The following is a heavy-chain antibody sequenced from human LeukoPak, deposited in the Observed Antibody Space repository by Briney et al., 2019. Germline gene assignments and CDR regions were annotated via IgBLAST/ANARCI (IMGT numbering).Heavy chain of an antibody. J-gene: IGHJ4*02. CDR1: GYSFTSYW. CDR2: IYPGDSDT. CDR3: ARYLTAGYSSSWYCDY. Sequence: GESLQISCKGSGYSFTSYWIGWVRQMPGKGLEWMGIIYPGDSDTRYSPSFQGQVTISADKSISTAYLQWSSLKASDTAMYYCARYLTAGYSSSWYCDYWGQGTLVTVSS. D-gene: IGHD6-13*01. V-gene: IGHV5-51*01.